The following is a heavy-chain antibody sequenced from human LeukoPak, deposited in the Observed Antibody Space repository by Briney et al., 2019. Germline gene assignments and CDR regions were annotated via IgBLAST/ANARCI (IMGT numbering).Heavy chain of an antibody. Sequence: GGSLRLSCAASGFTFSNYAMSWVRQAPGKGLEWVSGISGSSGNTYYADSMKGRFIISRDNSKNTLYLQMNSLRAEDTAVYYCAKAGSIRFDYWGQGILVTVSS. CDR2: ISGSSGNT. CDR3: AKAGSIRFDY. V-gene: IGHV3-23*01. D-gene: IGHD1-26*01. J-gene: IGHJ4*02. CDR1: GFTFSNYA.